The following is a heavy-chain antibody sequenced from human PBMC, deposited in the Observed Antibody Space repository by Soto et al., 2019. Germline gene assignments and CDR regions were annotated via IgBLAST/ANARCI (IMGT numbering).Heavy chain of an antibody. D-gene: IGHD2-2*01. Sequence: GGSLRLSCAASGFTFSNAWMSWVRQAPGKGLEWVGRIKSKTDGGTTDYAAPVKGRFTISRDDSKNTLYLQMNSLKTEDTAVYYCTTVVWDIVVVPAAMGDYYYYMDVWGKGTTVTVSS. J-gene: IGHJ6*03. CDR1: GFTFSNAW. CDR2: IKSKTDGGTT. V-gene: IGHV3-15*01. CDR3: TTVVWDIVVVPAAMGDYYYYMDV.